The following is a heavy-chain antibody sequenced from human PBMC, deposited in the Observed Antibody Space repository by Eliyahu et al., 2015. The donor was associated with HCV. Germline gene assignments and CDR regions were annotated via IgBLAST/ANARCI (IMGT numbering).Heavy chain of an antibody. V-gene: IGHV3-66*01. CDR2: IYSGGST. D-gene: IGHD6-19*01. CDR3: AREKDSSGWTYAFDI. CDR1: GFTVSGNY. Sequence: EVQLVESGGGLVQPGGSLRXSCAASGFTVSGNYMRWVRQAPGKGLEWVSVIYSGGSTYYADSVKGRFTISRDNSKNTLYLQMNSLRAEDTAVYYCAREKDSSGWTYAFDIWGQGTMVTVSS. J-gene: IGHJ3*02.